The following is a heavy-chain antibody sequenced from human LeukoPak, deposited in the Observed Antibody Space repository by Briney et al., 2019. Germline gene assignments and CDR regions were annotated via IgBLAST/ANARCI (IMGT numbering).Heavy chain of an antibody. Sequence: SVKVSCKASVGTFSRYAISWVRQAPGQGLEWMGGIIPIFGTANYPQKFQGRVTITADESTSTACMELSSLRSEDTSVYYCASSLLYGSGNNFYYWGQGTLVTVPS. J-gene: IGHJ4*02. CDR1: VGTFSRYA. CDR3: ASSLLYGSGNNFYY. CDR2: IIPIFGTA. D-gene: IGHD3-10*01. V-gene: IGHV1-69*01.